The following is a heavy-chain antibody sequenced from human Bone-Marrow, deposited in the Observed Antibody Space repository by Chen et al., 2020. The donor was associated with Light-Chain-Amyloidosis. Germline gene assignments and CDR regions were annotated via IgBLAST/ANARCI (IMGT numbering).Heavy chain of an antibody. CDR3: AKGGTTEFYFAN. CDR2: TAYRLGSK. J-gene: IGHJ4*02. D-gene: IGHD4-17*01. Sequence: DEQVVESGGGRGEKGGELRLSCVASGFTLSSYVMTSVRQAPGKGPEWVSLTAYRLGSKFSADSVTGRFTISRDNFKNTVYLQMNSLRADDSAVYYCAKGGTTEFYFANWGQGTLVTVSS. V-gene: IGHV3-23*04. CDR1: GFTLSSYV.